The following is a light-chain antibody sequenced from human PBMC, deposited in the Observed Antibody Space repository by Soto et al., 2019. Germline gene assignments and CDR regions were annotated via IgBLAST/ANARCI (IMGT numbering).Light chain of an antibody. Sequence: EIVWTPSPGTLSLSPVERATLSCRASQSVNTRLARYHHKPGEAPRLLISDASIRAAGIPDRFSASGSGTDFTLTIRRLEPEDFALYYCQQYVVGSLLSCGRGTRRAIK. V-gene: IGKV3-20*01. CDR1: QSVNTR. J-gene: IGKJ5*01. CDR3: QQYVVGSLLS. CDR2: DAS.